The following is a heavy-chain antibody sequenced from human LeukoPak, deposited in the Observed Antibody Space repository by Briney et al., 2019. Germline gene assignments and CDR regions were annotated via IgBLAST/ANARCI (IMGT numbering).Heavy chain of an antibody. Sequence: GGSLRLSCAASGFTYSSYSMNWVRQAPRKGLEWVSYISSSIITIYYADSVKGRFTISRDNAKNSLYLQMDSLRAEDTAVYYCARGWASEAFDYWGQGTLVTVSS. V-gene: IGHV3-48*01. CDR1: GFTYSSYS. J-gene: IGHJ4*02. CDR3: ARGWASEAFDY. CDR2: ISSSIITI. D-gene: IGHD3-16*01.